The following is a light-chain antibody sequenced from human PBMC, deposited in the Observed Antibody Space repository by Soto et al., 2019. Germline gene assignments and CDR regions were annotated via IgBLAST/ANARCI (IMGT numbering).Light chain of an antibody. V-gene: IGKV3D-15*01. Sequence: EMVMTQSPATLSVSPGERPTLSCRASQSVSNILAWYQQRPGQTPRLLIYDASTRATGIPARFSGSGSGTEFTLTISSLQSEDFALYFCQQYHNWPYTFGQGTKLEI. CDR3: QQYHNWPYT. CDR1: QSVSNI. CDR2: DAS. J-gene: IGKJ2*01.